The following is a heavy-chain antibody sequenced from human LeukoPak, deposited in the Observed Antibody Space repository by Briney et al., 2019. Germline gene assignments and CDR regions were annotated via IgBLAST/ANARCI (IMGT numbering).Heavy chain of an antibody. CDR3: ARHGAFFTRGFCSNSNCYVDGLQT. CDR2: FYDTVST. Sequence: SETLSLTCTVSGDSISSSYWSWIRQSPGKGLEWIGYFYDTVSTKYNPSLKRRVIISTGKSKNQLSLKLNSVTAADTAVYYCARHGAFFTRGFCSNSNCYVDGLQTWGQGIVVSVSS. V-gene: IGHV4-59*08. CDR1: GDSISSSY. D-gene: IGHD2-2*01. J-gene: IGHJ3*01.